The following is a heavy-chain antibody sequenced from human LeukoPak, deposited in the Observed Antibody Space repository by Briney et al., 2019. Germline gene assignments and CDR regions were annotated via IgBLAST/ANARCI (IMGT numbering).Heavy chain of an antibody. V-gene: IGHV3-23*01. CDR1: GFTFSSYA. CDR3: ARDQGAFDM. CDR2: ISGSGDTT. Sequence: GGSLRLSCAASGFTFSSYAMNWVRQPPGKGLEWVSTISGSGDTTYDADSVKGRFTISRDNAKNSLFLQMNSLRAEDTAVYYCARDQGAFDMWGQGTMVTVSS. J-gene: IGHJ3*02.